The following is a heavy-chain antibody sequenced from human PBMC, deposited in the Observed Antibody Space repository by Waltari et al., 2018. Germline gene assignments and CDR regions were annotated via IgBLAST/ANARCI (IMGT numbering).Heavy chain of an antibody. D-gene: IGHD6-6*01. Sequence: QVQLQESGPGLVKPSETLSLTCTVSGGSISSHYWSWIRQPPGKGLEWIGYIYYSGSTNYNPPLKSRVTISVDTSKNQFSLKLSSVTAADTAVYYCARGGGIAARTRVYYMDVWGKGTTVTVSS. V-gene: IGHV4-59*11. CDR2: IYYSGST. CDR3: ARGGGIAARTRVYYMDV. CDR1: GGSISSHY. J-gene: IGHJ6*03.